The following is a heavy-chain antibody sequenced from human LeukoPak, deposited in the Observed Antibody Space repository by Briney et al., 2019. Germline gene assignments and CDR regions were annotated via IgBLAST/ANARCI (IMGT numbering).Heavy chain of an antibody. CDR3: AKGSSSFYYDSSGYYELTFDY. J-gene: IGHJ4*02. V-gene: IGHV3-23*01. CDR1: GFTFSKYA. D-gene: IGHD3-22*01. Sequence: GGCLRLSCAASGFTFSKYAMSWVRQAPGKGLEWVSGINGSGDSTYYADSVKGLFTISRDNSKNALYLQMISLRAEDTASYYCAKGSSSFYYDSSGYYELTFDYWGQG. CDR2: INGSGDST.